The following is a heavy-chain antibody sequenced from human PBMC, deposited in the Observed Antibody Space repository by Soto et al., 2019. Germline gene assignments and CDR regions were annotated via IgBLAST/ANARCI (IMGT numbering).Heavy chain of an antibody. CDR1: GFTFNNYA. CDR2: ISGSDGST. Sequence: EVQLLKSGGGLVQPGGSLRLSCAASGFTFNNYAMTWVRQAPGKGLEWVSTISGSDGSTYYADSVKGRFTISRDNSKNALYLQMSSLRAEDTALYYCVKDWTGDTCPCMDVWGQGTTVTVSS. CDR3: VKDWTGDTCPCMDV. J-gene: IGHJ6*01. D-gene: IGHD2-8*02. V-gene: IGHV3-23*01.